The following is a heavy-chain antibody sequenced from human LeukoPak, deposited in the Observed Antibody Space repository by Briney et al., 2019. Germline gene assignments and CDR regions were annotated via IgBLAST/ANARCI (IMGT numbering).Heavy chain of an antibody. CDR1: GFTFSSYA. V-gene: IGHV3-11*04. D-gene: IGHD2-15*01. Sequence: PGGSLRLSCAASGFTFSSYAMSWIRQAPGKGLEWVSYISSSGSTIYYADSVKGRFTISRDNAKNSLYLQMNSLRAEDTAVYYCARDETGYCSGGSCYSIDYWGQGTLVTVSS. CDR2: ISSSGSTI. CDR3: ARDETGYCSGGSCYSIDY. J-gene: IGHJ4*02.